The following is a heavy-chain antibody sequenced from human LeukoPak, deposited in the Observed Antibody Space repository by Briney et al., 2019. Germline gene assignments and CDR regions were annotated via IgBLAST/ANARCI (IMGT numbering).Heavy chain of an antibody. CDR1: GGSISSSSYY. Sequence: ETLSLTCTVSGGSISSSSYYWGWVRQAPGKGLEWVAYISIGTSFIYYADSVKGRFTISRDNAKNSLYLQVNSLRAEDTAVYYCARSPTFRGWFDPWGQGTLVTVSS. J-gene: IGHJ5*02. CDR3: ARSPTFRGWFDP. CDR2: ISIGTSFI. V-gene: IGHV3-21*01. D-gene: IGHD2/OR15-2a*01.